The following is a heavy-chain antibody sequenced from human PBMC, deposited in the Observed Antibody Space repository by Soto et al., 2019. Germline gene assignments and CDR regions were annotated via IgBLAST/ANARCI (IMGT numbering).Heavy chain of an antibody. V-gene: IGHV2-5*01. CDR2: IYWNDDK. Sequence: QITLKESGPTLVKPTQTLTLTCTLSGFSLNTNGEGVGWIRQPPGKALEWLALIYWNDDKRYTPSLKSRLTSAKDTSKNQVVLSMTNMAPVDTATYYCAHRLALVLAGQINSFDYWGRGTLITVSS. J-gene: IGHJ4*02. CDR1: GFSLNTNGEG. D-gene: IGHD6-19*01. CDR3: AHRLALVLAGQINSFDY.